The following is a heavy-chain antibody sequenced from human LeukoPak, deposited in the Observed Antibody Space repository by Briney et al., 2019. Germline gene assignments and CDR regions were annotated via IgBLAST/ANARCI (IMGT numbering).Heavy chain of an antibody. CDR1: GFTFSSYA. CDR2: ISGSGGST. V-gene: IGHV3-23*01. Sequence: GGSLRLSCAASGFTFSSYAMSWVRQAPGKGLEWVSAISGSGGSTYYADSVKGRFTISRDNSKNTLYLQMNSLRAEDTAVYYCARDRDRGFRLKPQHDFDIWGQGTMVTVSS. J-gene: IGHJ3*02. CDR3: ARDRDRGFRLKPQHDFDI. D-gene: IGHD5-12*01.